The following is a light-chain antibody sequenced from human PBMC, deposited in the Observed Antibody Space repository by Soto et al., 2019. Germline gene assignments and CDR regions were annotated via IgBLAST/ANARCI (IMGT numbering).Light chain of an antibody. CDR1: QSVGYH. V-gene: IGKV3-11*01. Sequence: EIVLTQSPATLSLSPGESATLSCGASQSVGYHLAWYQQKPGQAPRLVIYDKSSRATGIPDRFSGTGSGTDLNLTIGRLEPEDFAVYYCQKFSSYPLTCGGGTRLEIK. CDR3: QKFSSYPLT. CDR2: DKS. J-gene: IGKJ5*01.